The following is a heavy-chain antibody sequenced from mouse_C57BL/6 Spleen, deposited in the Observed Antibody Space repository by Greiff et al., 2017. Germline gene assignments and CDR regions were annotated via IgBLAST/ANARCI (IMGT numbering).Heavy chain of an antibody. D-gene: IGHD1-1*01. Sequence: QVQLQQSGAELVRPGASVTLSCKASGYTFTDYEMHWVKQTPVHGLEWIGAIDPETGGTAYNQKFKGKAILTADKSSSTAYMELRSLTSEDSAVYYCTKWDYYGSLDYWCQGTTLTVSS. CDR3: TKWDYYGSLDY. CDR2: IDPETGGT. V-gene: IGHV1-15*01. J-gene: IGHJ2*01. CDR1: GYTFTDYE.